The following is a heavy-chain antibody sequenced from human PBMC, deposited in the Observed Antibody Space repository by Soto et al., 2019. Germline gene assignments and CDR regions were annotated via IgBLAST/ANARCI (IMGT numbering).Heavy chain of an antibody. CDR1: GGSFSGYY. D-gene: IGHD3-22*01. CDR2: INHSGST. Sequence: PSETLSLTCSVYGGSFSGYYWSWIREPPGKGLEWIGEINHSGSTNYNPSLKSRVTISVDTSKNQFSLKLSSVTAADTAVYYCARGRGPRYYYDSSGYLLAYYFDYWGQGTLVTVSS. V-gene: IGHV4-34*01. J-gene: IGHJ4*02. CDR3: ARGRGPRYYYDSSGYLLAYYFDY.